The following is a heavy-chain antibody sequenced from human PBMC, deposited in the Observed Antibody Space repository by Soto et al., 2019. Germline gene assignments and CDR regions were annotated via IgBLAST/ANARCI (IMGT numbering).Heavy chain of an antibody. D-gene: IGHD6-13*01. Sequence: QVTLKESGPVLVKPTETLTLTCTVSGFSLSNARMGVSWIRQPPGKALEWLAHIFSNDEKSYSTSLKSRLTSSKDTSKSPVVLNMTNMDPVDTATYYCERIRFGRSWFYYFDYWGQGTLVTVSS. CDR1: GFSLSNARMG. J-gene: IGHJ4*02. CDR3: ERIRFGRSWFYYFDY. V-gene: IGHV2-26*01. CDR2: IFSNDEK.